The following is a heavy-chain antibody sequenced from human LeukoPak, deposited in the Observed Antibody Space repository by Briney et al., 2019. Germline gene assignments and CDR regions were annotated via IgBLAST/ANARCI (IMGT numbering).Heavy chain of an antibody. Sequence: SETLSLTCTVSGGSISNSSYYWGWIRQPPGKGLEWIGSIYYSGSTYYNPSPESRVTISVDTSKNQFSLKLSSVTAADTAVYYCASHSSGWYVLYFDYWGQGTLVTVSS. J-gene: IGHJ4*02. CDR3: ASHSSGWYVLYFDY. D-gene: IGHD6-19*01. CDR2: IYYSGST. CDR1: GGSISNSSYY. V-gene: IGHV4-39*01.